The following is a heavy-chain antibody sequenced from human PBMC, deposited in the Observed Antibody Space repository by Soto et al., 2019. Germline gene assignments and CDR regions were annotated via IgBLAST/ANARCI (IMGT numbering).Heavy chain of an antibody. J-gene: IGHJ6*02. D-gene: IGHD3-9*01. CDR3: ARFTYYDILTGYSPLSTTYYGMDV. Sequence: GASVKVSCKASGGTFSSYTISWVRQAPGQGLEWMGRIIPILGIANYAQKFQGRVTITADKSTSTAHMELSSLRSEDTAVYYCARFTYYDILTGYSPLSTTYYGMDVWGQGTTVTVSS. CDR1: GGTFSSYT. V-gene: IGHV1-69*02. CDR2: IIPILGIA.